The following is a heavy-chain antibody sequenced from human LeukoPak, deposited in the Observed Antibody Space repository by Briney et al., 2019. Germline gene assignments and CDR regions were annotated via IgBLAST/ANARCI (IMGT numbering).Heavy chain of an antibody. D-gene: IGHD2-2*01. J-gene: IGHJ6*03. V-gene: IGHV1-46*01. CDR2: INPSGGST. CDR1: GYTFTSYY. Sequence: ASVKVSCKAPGYTFTSYYMHWVRQAPGQGLEWMGIINPSGGSTSYAQKFQGRVTMTRDTSTSTVYMELSSLRSEDTAVYYCARDHRGSVLAAMGRSYYYYMDVWGKGTTVTISS. CDR3: ARDHRGSVLAAMGRSYYYYMDV.